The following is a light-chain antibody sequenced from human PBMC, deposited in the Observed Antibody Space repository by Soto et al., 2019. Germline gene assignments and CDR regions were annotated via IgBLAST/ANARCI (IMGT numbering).Light chain of an antibody. V-gene: IGKV3-20*01. J-gene: IGKJ2*01. CDR1: QSVSSSY. CDR2: GAS. Sequence: EIVLTQSPGTLSLSPGERATLSCRASQSVSSSYLAWYQQKPGQAPRLLIYGASIRATGIPDRFSGSGSGTDFTLTISRLEPEDFAVYFCQQYGNSPPNTFGQGTQVEIK. CDR3: QQYGNSPPNT.